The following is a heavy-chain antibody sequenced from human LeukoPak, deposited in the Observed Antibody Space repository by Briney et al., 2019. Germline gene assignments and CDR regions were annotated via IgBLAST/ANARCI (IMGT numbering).Heavy chain of an antibody. D-gene: IGHD3-16*01. CDR2: IHTSGST. CDR1: GGSISGVY. Sequence: PSGTLSLTCTVSGGSISGVYWDWIRQPPRKGLEWVGYIHTSGSTSFNPSLKSRLSFSIHTSKNQVSLRLSSVTATDTAVYYCTRRRGGWGEGEFDFWGQGIPVTVST. V-gene: IGHV4-4*09. CDR3: TRRRGGWGEGEFDF. J-gene: IGHJ4*02.